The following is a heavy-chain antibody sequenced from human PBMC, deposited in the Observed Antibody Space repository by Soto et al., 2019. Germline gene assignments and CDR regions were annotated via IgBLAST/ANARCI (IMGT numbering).Heavy chain of an antibody. CDR3: AKEWVYDSSGWSFDY. J-gene: IGHJ4*02. Sequence: GGSMGLSCAASGFPFSSYGMHWVRQAPGKGLEWVAVISNDGSNKYYADSVKGRFTISRDNSKNTLYLQMNSLRAEDTAVYYCAKEWVYDSSGWSFDYWGQGTLVTVSS. D-gene: IGHD3-22*01. V-gene: IGHV3-30*18. CDR1: GFPFSSYG. CDR2: ISNDGSNK.